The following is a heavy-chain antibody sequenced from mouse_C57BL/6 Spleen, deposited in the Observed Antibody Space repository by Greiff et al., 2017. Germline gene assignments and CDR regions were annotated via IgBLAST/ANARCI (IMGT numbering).Heavy chain of an antibody. CDR2: FYPGSGSI. CDR3: ARHEEDYGSSYGYFDY. V-gene: IGHV1-62-2*01. Sequence: VQLQQSGAELVKPGASVQLSCKASGYTFTEYTIHWVKQRSGQGLECIGWFYPGSGSIKYNEKFKDKATLTAEKSSSPVYMELSRLTSEDSAVYFCARHEEDYGSSYGYFDYWGQGTTLTVSS. J-gene: IGHJ2*01. CDR1: GYTFTEYT. D-gene: IGHD1-1*01.